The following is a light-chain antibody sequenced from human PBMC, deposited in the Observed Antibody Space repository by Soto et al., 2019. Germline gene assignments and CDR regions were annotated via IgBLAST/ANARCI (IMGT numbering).Light chain of an antibody. CDR3: CSYAGSSLWM. Sequence: QSALTQPAAVSGSLGQSITISCSGSGRDIGNYKLVSWYQQEPGKVPRLIIYEVNKGPSGVSNGFSGYKSGNTASLTISDLQPDDECLYYCCSYAGSSLWMFGGGTKVTVL. CDR2: EVN. CDR1: GRDIGNYKL. V-gene: IGLV2-23*02. J-gene: IGLJ3*02.